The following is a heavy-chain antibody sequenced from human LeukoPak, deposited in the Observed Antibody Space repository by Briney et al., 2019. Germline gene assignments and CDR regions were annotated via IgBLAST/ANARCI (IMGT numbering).Heavy chain of an antibody. J-gene: IGHJ4*02. Sequence: GSLRLSCAASGFTFSSYGMHWVRQAPGKGLEWVAVIWYDGSNKYYADSVKGRFTISRDNSKNTLYLQMNSLRAEDTAVYYCAKDLGGYDSLYFDYWGQGTLVTVSS. V-gene: IGHV3-33*06. CDR1: GFTFSSYG. D-gene: IGHD5-12*01. CDR3: AKDLGGYDSLYFDY. CDR2: IWYDGSNK.